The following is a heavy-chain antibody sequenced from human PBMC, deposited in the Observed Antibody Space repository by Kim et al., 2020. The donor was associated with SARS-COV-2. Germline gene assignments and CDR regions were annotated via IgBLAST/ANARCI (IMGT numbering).Heavy chain of an antibody. V-gene: IGHV4-34*01. CDR3: ARGGGIAAAGHYGMDV. CDR2: INHSGST. CDR1: GGSFSGYY. Sequence: SETLSLTCAVYGGSFSGYYWSWIRQPPGKGLEWIGEINHSGSTNYNPSLKSRVTISVDTSKNQFSLKLSSVTAADTAVYYCARGGGIAAAGHYGMDVWGQGTPVTVS. D-gene: IGHD6-13*01. J-gene: IGHJ6*02.